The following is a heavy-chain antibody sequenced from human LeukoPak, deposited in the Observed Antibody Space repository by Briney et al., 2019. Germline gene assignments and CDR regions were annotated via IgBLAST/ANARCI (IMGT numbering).Heavy chain of an antibody. V-gene: IGHV4-61*02. CDR1: GGSISSGSYY. CDR2: IYTSGST. CDR3: AREEAVADAFDI. D-gene: IGHD6-19*01. J-gene: IGHJ3*02. Sequence: SETLSLTCTVSGGSISSGSYYWSWIRLPAGKAMQWIGRIYTSGSTKYNPSFKSGVTISMDSSKNQFSLKVTSVTAADTAVYYCAREEAVADAFDIWGQGTMVTVSS.